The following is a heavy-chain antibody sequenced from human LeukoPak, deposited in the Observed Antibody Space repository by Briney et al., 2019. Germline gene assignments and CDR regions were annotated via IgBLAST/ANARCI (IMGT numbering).Heavy chain of an antibody. V-gene: IGHV3-23*01. CDR2: ISGSGGYT. D-gene: IGHD3-10*01. CDR1: GFTFSSYA. Sequence: QAGGSLRLSCEASGFTFSSYAMTWVRQAPGKGLEWVSSISGSGGYTYYTDSVQGRFTISRDNSKNTLYLQMNSLRAEDTAVYYCARERTPYSVMVRGPFDYWGQGTLVTVSS. CDR3: ARERTPYSVMVRGPFDY. J-gene: IGHJ4*02.